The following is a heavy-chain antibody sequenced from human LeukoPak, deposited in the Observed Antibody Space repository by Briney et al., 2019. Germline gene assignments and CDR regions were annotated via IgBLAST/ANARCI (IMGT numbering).Heavy chain of an antibody. D-gene: IGHD6-19*01. V-gene: IGHV4-39*01. CDR1: GGSISSSSYY. CDR2: IYYSGSP. J-gene: IGHJ6*03. CDR3: ARHSSGWYEVYYYYMDV. Sequence: SETLSLTCTVSGGSISSSSYYWGGIRQPPGKGLEWIGSIYYSGSPYYNPSLKSRVTISVDTSKNQFSLKLSSVTAADTAVYYCARHSSGWYEVYYYYMDVWGKGTTVTISS.